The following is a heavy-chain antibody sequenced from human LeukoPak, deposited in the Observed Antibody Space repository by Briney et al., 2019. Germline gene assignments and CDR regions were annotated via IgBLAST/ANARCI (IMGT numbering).Heavy chain of an antibody. CDR1: GGSFSGYF. CDR3: ARNGGRTGAFDI. D-gene: IGHD1-14*01. J-gene: IGHJ3*02. V-gene: IGHV4-59*10. Sequence: SETLSLTCAVYGGSFSGYFWSWVRQPAGKGLEWIGRIYTSGSTNYNPSLKSRVTISVDTSKNQFSLKLSSVTAADTAVYYCARNGGRTGAFDIWGQGTMVTVSS. CDR2: IYTSGST.